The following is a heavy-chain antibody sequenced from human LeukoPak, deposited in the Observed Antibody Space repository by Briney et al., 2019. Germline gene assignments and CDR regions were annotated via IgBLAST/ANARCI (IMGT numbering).Heavy chain of an antibody. D-gene: IGHD6-19*01. CDR1: GYTFTGYY. J-gene: IGHJ3*02. CDR3: ARPYHWLEHYAFVI. Sequence: ASVKVSCKASGYTFTGYYMQWVRQAPGQGLEWMGWIHPTSGGTNFAQRFQGRVTMTRDTSISTAYMELSSLRSDDTAIYYCARPYHWLEHYAFVIWGQGTMVTVSS. V-gene: IGHV1-2*02. CDR2: IHPTSGGT.